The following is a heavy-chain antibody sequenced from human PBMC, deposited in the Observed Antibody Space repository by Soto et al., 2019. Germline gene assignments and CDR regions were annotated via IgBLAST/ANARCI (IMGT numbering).Heavy chain of an antibody. V-gene: IGHV4-4*02. D-gene: IGHD3-3*01. Sequence: SETLSLTYAVSGGSIIISNWWSWVLHPPLKGLEWIGEIYHSGSTNYNPSLKSRVTISVDKSKNQFPLKLSSVTAADTAVYYCARVKLRFLEWLPHYGMDVWGQGNTVTVSS. CDR2: IYHSGST. CDR1: GGSIIISNW. CDR3: ARVKLRFLEWLPHYGMDV. J-gene: IGHJ6*02.